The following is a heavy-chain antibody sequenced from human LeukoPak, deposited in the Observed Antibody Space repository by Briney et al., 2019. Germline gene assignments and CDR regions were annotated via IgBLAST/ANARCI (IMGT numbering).Heavy chain of an antibody. CDR1: GGTFSSYA. V-gene: IGHV1-69*05. J-gene: IGHJ4*02. CDR2: IIPIFGTA. D-gene: IGHD1-26*01. CDR3: ARGQRGWEPDY. Sequence: SVKVSCKASGGTFSSYAISWVRQAPGQGLEWMGGIIPIFGTANYAQKFQGRVTMTRNTSISTAYMELSSLRSEDTAVYYCARGQRGWEPDYWGQGTLVTVSS.